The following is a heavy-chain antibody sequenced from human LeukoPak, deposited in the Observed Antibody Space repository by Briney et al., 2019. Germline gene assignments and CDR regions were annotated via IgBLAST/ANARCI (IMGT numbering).Heavy chain of an antibody. CDR2: IRNKANSYAT. CDR1: GFTFTASA. CDR3: ARPFQFVGDY. V-gene: IGHV3-73*01. J-gene: IGHJ4*02. Sequence: GGSLRLSCATSGFTFTASAIHWVRQASGKGLEWVGRIRNKANSYATAYAASVKGRFTVSRDDSKNTAYLHMNSLSTDDTAVYYCARPFQFVGDYWGQGTLVTVSS. D-gene: IGHD1-26*01.